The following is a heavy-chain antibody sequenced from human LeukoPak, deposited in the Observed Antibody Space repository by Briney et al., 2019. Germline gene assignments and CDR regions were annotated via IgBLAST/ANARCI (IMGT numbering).Heavy chain of an antibody. CDR3: AARRDYYDSSGYLPLDY. CDR1: GYTFTSYY. D-gene: IGHD3-22*01. V-gene: IGHV1-46*03. J-gene: IGHJ4*02. Sequence: ASVKVSCKASGYTFTSYYMHWVRQGPGQGLEWMGIINPSGGSTSYTQKFQGRVTMTRDTSTSTVYMELSSLRSEDTAVYYCAARRDYYDSSGYLPLDYWGQGTLVTVSS. CDR2: INPSGGST.